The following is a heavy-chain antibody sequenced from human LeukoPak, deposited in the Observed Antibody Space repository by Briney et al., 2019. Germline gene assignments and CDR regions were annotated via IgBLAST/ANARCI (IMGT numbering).Heavy chain of an antibody. CDR1: GGSFGGYY. CDR2: INHSGST. D-gene: IGHD3-22*01. J-gene: IGHJ4*02. V-gene: IGHV4-34*01. CDR3: ARGGGYRGPFFDY. Sequence: SETLSLTCAVYGGSFGGYYWSWIRQPPGKGLEWIGEINHSGSTNYNPSLKSRVTISVDTSKNQFSLKLSSVTAADTAVYYCARGGGYRGPFFDYWGQGTLVTVSS.